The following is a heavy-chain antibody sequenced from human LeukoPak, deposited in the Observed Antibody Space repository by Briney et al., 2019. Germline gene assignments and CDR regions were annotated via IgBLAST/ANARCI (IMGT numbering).Heavy chain of an antibody. CDR2: VNPNTGGT. V-gene: IGHV1-2*06. CDR1: GYSFTVYY. D-gene: IGHD2-2*01. Sequence: ASVKVSCKASGYSFTVYYLHWVRQAPGQGLEWMGRVNPNTGGTNYAQNFQGRVTMTRDTSINTAYMELSSVTSADTAVYYCARVGPPDASGMDVWGQGPRSPSP. CDR3: ARVGPPDASGMDV. J-gene: IGHJ6*02.